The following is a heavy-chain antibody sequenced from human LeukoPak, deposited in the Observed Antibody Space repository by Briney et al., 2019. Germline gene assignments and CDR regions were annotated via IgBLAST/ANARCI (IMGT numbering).Heavy chain of an antibody. V-gene: IGHV4-39*01. CDR1: GASITNSRYY. CDR3: ARRIYCSTTSCYNYFDY. D-gene: IGHD2-2*01. Sequence: SETLSLTCTVSGASITNSRYYWGWIRQPPGKGLEWIGSIYYGGSTYYNPSLKSRVTISVDTSKNQFSLKVSSVTAADTAVYYCARRIYCSTTSCYNYFDYWGQGTLVTVSS. J-gene: IGHJ4*02. CDR2: IYYGGST.